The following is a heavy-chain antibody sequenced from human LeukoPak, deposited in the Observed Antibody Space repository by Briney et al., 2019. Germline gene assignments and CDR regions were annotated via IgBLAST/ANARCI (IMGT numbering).Heavy chain of an antibody. CDR3: ARAHLPAATEYYFDY. Sequence: SSQTLSLPCTVSGGSISSGGYYWSWLRQHPGTGLEWIGYIYYSGSTYYNPSLKSRVTISVDTSKNQFSLKLSSVTAADTAVYYCARAHLPAATEYYFDYWGQGTLVTVSS. CDR1: GGSISSGGYY. D-gene: IGHD2-2*01. V-gene: IGHV4-31*03. J-gene: IGHJ4*02. CDR2: IYYSGST.